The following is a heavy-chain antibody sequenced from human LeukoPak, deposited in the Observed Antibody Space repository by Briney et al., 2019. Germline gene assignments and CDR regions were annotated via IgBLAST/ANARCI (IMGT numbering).Heavy chain of an antibody. CDR2: IYPADSDT. J-gene: IGHJ4*02. CDR1: GYRFTTFW. D-gene: IGHD3-22*01. Sequence: GESLKISCKGSGYRFTTFWIGWVRQMPGKGLEWMGIIYPADSDTRYSPSFQGQVTISADKSVSTAYLQWSSLKASDTAMYYCARRRDYDTSYSLDYWGQGTLVTASS. V-gene: IGHV5-51*01. CDR3: ARRRDYDTSYSLDY.